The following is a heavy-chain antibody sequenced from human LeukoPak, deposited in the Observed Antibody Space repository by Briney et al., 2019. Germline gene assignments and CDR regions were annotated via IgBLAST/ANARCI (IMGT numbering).Heavy chain of an antibody. CDR1: GGSISSYY. D-gene: IGHD3-22*01. V-gene: IGHV4-59*01. CDR3: ANSRGGYY. Sequence: SETLSLTCTVSGGSISSYYWSWIRQPPGKGLEYIGYIYYSGSTNYNPSLKSRVTISVDTSKNQFSLKLSSVTAADTAVYYCANSRGGYYWGQGTLVTVSS. J-gene: IGHJ4*02. CDR2: IYYSGST.